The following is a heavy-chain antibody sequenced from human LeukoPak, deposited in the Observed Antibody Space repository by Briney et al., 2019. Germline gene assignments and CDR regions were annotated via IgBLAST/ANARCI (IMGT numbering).Heavy chain of an antibody. J-gene: IGHJ5*02. CDR1: GGSISSSSYY. V-gene: IGHV4-39*01. CDR2: IYYSGST. D-gene: IGHD2-2*01. Sequence: PSETLSLTCTVSGGSISSSSYYWGWIRQPPGKGLEWIGSIYYSGSTYYNPSLKSRVTISVDTSKNQFSLKLSSVTAADTAVYYCARLRCISTTCYLWGDNWFDPWGQGTLVTVSS. CDR3: ARLRCISTTCYLWGDNWFDP.